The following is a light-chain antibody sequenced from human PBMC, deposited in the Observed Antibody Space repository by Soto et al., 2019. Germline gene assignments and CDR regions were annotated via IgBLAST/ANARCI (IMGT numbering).Light chain of an antibody. V-gene: IGLV1-44*01. CDR3: AAWDDSLNGVL. Sequence: QSVLTQPPSASGTPGQRVTISCSGSSSNIGSNTVNWYQQLPGTAPKLLIYSNYQRPSGVPDRFSGSKSGTSASLAISGLQSEDEADDYCAAWDDSLNGVLFGGGTKLTVL. J-gene: IGLJ2*01. CDR2: SNY. CDR1: SSNIGSNT.